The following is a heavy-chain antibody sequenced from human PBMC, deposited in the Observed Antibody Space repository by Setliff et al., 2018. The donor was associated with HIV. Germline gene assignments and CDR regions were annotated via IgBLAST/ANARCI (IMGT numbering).Heavy chain of an antibody. D-gene: IGHD5-12*01. CDR1: GYTFTASN. J-gene: IGHJ4*02. V-gene: IGHV1-2*02. CDR3: ARDLDSGYNAQDYFAY. Sequence: GASVKVSCKTSGYTFTASNVHWVRQAPGQGLEWMGWTNPSRGDTNYAQKFQGRVTMTRDTSIRTAYMELSRLQSDDTAVYFCARDLDSGYNAQDYFAYWGQGTPVTVPQ. CDR2: TNPSRGDT.